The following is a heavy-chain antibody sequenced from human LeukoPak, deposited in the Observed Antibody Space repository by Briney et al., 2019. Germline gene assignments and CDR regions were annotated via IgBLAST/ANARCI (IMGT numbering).Heavy chain of an antibody. CDR3: ARVRDILTGYFRARINWFDP. V-gene: IGHV1-8*01. CDR2: MNPNSGNT. CDR1: GYTFTSYD. J-gene: IGHJ5*02. Sequence: ASVKVSCKASGYTFTSYDINWVRQATGQGLEWMGWMNPNSGNTGYAQKFQGRVTMTRNTSISTAYMELSSLRSEDTAVYYCARVRDILTGYFRARINWFDPWGQGTLVTVSS. D-gene: IGHD3-9*01.